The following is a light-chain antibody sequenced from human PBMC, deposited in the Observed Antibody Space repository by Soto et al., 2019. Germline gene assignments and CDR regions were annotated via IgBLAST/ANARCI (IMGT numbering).Light chain of an antibody. CDR1: QSISSW. CDR2: DAS. V-gene: IGKV1-5*01. CDR3: QQYNSYSWT. Sequence: DIPLTQSLSTLAVSVAGRVRFXCRASQSISSWLAWYQQKPGKAPKLLIYDASSLESGVPSRFSGSGSGTEFTLTISSLQPDDFATYYCQQYNSYSWTFGQGTKVDIK. J-gene: IGKJ1*01.